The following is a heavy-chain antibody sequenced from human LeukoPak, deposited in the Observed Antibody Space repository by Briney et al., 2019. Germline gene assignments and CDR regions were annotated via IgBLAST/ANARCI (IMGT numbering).Heavy chain of an antibody. D-gene: IGHD3-9*01. V-gene: IGHV1-2*06. CDR3: ASGDILTGYYSGYYFDY. CDR1: GYTFTGYY. J-gene: IGHJ4*02. Sequence: ASVKVSCKASGYTFTGYYMHWVRQAPGQGLEWMGRINPNSGGTNYAQKFQGRVTMARDTSISTACMELSRLRSDDTAVYYCASGDILTGYYSGYYFDYWGQGTLVTVSS. CDR2: INPNSGGT.